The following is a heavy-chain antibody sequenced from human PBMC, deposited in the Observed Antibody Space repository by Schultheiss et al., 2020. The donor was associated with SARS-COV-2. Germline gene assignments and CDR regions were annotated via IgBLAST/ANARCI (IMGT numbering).Heavy chain of an antibody. CDR1: GFTFSSYG. Sequence: GGSLRLSCAASGFTFSSYGMHWVRQAPGKGLEWVSSISSSSSYIYYADSVKGRFTISRDNAKNSLYLQMGSLRADDTAVYYCARGFSGGFDYWGQGTLVTVSS. V-gene: IGHV3-21*04. D-gene: IGHD2-15*01. J-gene: IGHJ4*02. CDR3: ARGFSGGFDY. CDR2: ISSSSSYI.